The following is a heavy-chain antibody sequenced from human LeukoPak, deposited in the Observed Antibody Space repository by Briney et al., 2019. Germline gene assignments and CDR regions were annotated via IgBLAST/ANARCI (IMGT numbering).Heavy chain of an antibody. J-gene: IGHJ4*02. Sequence: GASVKVSCKASGYTFTSYDINWVRQATGQGLEWMGWMSPKSGYTGFAQKFQGRVTMTRTTSITTAYMELSSLRSEDTAIYYCARTDGDLDYWGQGTLVTVSS. CDR3: ARTDGDLDY. CDR2: MSPKSGYT. CDR1: GYTFTSYD. D-gene: IGHD4-17*01. V-gene: IGHV1-8*01.